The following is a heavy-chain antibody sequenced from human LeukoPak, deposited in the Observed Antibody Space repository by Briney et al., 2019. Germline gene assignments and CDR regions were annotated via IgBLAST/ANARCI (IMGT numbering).Heavy chain of an antibody. CDR1: GYSFTSYW. Sequence: ESLKVSCKGSGYSFTSYWISWVRQMPGKGLEWMGRIDPSDSYTNYSPSFQGHVTISADKSISTAYLQWSSLKASDTAMYYCARPHALYSSSWDYYGMDVWGQGTTVTVSS. CDR2: IDPSDSYT. D-gene: IGHD6-13*01. CDR3: ARPHALYSSSWDYYGMDV. J-gene: IGHJ6*02. V-gene: IGHV5-10-1*01.